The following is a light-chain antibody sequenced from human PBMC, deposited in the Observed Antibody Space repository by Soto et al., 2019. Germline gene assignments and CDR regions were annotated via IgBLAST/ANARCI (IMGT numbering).Light chain of an antibody. CDR1: RVVFNSSNIKTS. CDR3: QQYYSTPLT. V-gene: IGKV4-1*01. CDR2: WAS. J-gene: IGKJ4*01. Sequence: DIVMTQSPDSLAVSLAGGATFNCRPSRVVFNSSNIKTSLAWYQQKPGHPPKLLIYWASTRESGVPDRFSGSGSGTDFTLTISSLQAEDVAVYYCQQYYSTPLTFGGGTKVEIK.